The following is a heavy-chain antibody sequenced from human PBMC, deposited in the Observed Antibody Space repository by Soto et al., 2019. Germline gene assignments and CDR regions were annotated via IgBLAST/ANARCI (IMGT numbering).Heavy chain of an antibody. CDR2: VSSAGSTK. J-gene: IGHJ4*02. Sequence: QVQLVESGGGVVQPERSLRLSCAASGFIFSNYGMHWVRQAPGKGLEWVAVVSSAGSTKYYADSVKGRFTISRDNSTNTVFLQMNSLRAEDTAVYYCAKDLGYSYGGFFDYWGQGTLVTVSS. D-gene: IGHD5-18*01. V-gene: IGHV3-30*18. CDR1: GFIFSNYG. CDR3: AKDLGYSYGGFFDY.